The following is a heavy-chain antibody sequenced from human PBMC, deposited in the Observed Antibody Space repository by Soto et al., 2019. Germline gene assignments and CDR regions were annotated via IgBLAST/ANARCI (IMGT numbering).Heavy chain of an antibody. CDR2: ISGSGITT. CDR1: GLTFSSYA. CDR3: AKTLYYYDSSGYQ. V-gene: IGHV3-23*01. D-gene: IGHD3-22*01. Sequence: PGGSLRLSCAASGLTFSSYAMSWVRQAPGKGLEWVSAISGSGITTYYADSVKGRFTISRDNSKNTLYLQMNSLRAEDTAVYYCAKTLYYYDSSGYQWGQGTLVTVSS. J-gene: IGHJ4*02.